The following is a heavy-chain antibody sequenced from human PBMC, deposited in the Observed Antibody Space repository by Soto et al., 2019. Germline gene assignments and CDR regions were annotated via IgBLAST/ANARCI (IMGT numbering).Heavy chain of an antibody. V-gene: IGHV3-23*01. D-gene: IGHD1-26*01. CDR2: ISGSGSST. J-gene: IGHJ4*02. Sequence: GGSLRLSCAVSGFTFRSYAMSWVRQAPGKGLEWVSDISGSGSSTYYADSVKGRFTISRDNSKNTVYLQMNSLRAEDTAVYYCARGVDINYWELLQSPPPDSWGQGTLVTVSS. CDR1: GFTFRSYA. CDR3: ARGVDINYWELLQSPPPDS.